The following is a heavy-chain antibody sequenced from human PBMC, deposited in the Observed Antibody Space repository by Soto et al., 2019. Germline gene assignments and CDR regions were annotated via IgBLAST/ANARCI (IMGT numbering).Heavy chain of an antibody. CDR2: VYYSGTT. CDR1: GGSVSNKTYY. D-gene: IGHD4-17*01. V-gene: IGHV4-61*01. J-gene: IGHJ4*02. CDR3: ARTTAVPNTLRSRYFFDY. Sequence: PSETLSLTCSVSGGSVSNKTYYWSCIRRPPGKRLEWIGYVYYSGTTNYNPSLKSRVTISVDLSKNQFSLRLSSVTTADTALYYCARTTAVPNTLRSRYFFDYWGQGTLVNVSS.